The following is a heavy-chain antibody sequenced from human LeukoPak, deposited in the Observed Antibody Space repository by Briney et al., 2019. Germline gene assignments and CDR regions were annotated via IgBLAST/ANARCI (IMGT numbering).Heavy chain of an antibody. Sequence: GASVKVSCKASGGTFSSYAISWVRQAPGQGLEWMGGIIPIFGTANYAQKFQGRVTITADKSTSTAYMELSSLRSEDTAVYYCARAPIYCSGGSCYVERTYYYMDVWGKGTTVTVSS. J-gene: IGHJ6*03. D-gene: IGHD2-15*01. V-gene: IGHV1-69*06. CDR3: ARAPIYCSGGSCYVERTYYYMDV. CDR1: GGTFSSYA. CDR2: IIPIFGTA.